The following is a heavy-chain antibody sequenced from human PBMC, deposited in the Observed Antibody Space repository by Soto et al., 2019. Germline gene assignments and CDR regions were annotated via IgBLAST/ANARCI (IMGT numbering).Heavy chain of an antibody. J-gene: IGHJ3*02. CDR2: IYYSGNT. CDR1: GGSIRSSSYY. D-gene: IGHD2-2*01. Sequence: SETLSLTCTVSGGSIRSSSYYWGWIRQPPGKGLEWIGSIYYSGNTYYNPSLKSRVTISVDTSKNQFSLKLNFVTAADTAVYYCARLSIAVVPANSFDIWGQGTMVTVSS. CDR3: ARLSIAVVPANSFDI. V-gene: IGHV4-39*01.